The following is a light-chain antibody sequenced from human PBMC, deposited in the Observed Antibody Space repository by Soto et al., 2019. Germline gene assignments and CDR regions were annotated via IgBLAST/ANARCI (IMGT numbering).Light chain of an antibody. CDR2: EVS. CDR1: SSDVGGYNY. CDR3: CSYTDSRTHI. Sequence: QSALAPPASVSGSPGQSITISCTGTSSDVGGYNYVSWYQQHPGKAPKLIIFEVSYRPSGISNRFSASKSGDTASLTISGLQADDEADYFCCSYTDSRTHIFGRGTKVTVL. J-gene: IGLJ1*01. V-gene: IGLV2-14*01.